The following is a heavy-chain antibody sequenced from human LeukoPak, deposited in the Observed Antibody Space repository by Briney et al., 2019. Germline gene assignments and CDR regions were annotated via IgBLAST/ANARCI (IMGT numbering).Heavy chain of an antibody. CDR1: GFIFSNYG. CDR3: ARAGPSSTSCCYWFDP. CDR2: ISYDGSKK. V-gene: IGHV3-30*03. D-gene: IGHD2-2*01. Sequence: GGSLRLSCAASGFIFSNYGMHWVRQAPAKGLEWVAVISYDGSKKYYADAVKGRFTISRDNSKNTLYLQMNSVRAEDTAVYYCARAGPSSTSCCYWFDPWGQGTLVTVSS. J-gene: IGHJ5*02.